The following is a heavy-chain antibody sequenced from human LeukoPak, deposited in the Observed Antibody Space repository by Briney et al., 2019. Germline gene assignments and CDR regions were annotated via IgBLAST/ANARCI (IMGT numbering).Heavy chain of an antibody. V-gene: IGHV3-30*02. CDR2: IRYDGSNL. D-gene: IGHD2/OR15-2a*01. CDR3: AKDRAARGRGNYFYMDV. J-gene: IGHJ6*03. CDR1: GFTFSNYG. Sequence: GGSLRLSCAASGFTFSNYGMHWVRQAPGKGLEWVAFIRYDGSNLYYTDSVKGRFTISRDNRENSLYLQMNSLRPEDTALYYCAKDRAARGRGNYFYMDVWGKGTTVTVSS.